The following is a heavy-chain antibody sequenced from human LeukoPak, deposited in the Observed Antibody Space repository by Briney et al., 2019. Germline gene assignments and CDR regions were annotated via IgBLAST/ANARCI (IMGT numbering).Heavy chain of an antibody. D-gene: IGHD2-15*01. CDR3: ARADLAAHDY. CDR2: ISSSSSYI. Sequence: GGSLRLSCAASGFTFSSQSMNWLRQAPGQGLEWVSSISSSSSYIYYADSVRGRFTISRDNAKNSLSLQMNSLRAEDTAVYYCARADLAAHDYWGQGTLVTVSS. J-gene: IGHJ4*02. CDR1: GFTFSSQS. V-gene: IGHV3-21*01.